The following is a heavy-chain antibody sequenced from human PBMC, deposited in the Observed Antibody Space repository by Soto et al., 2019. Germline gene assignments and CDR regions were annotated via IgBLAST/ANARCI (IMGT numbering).Heavy chain of an antibody. Sequence: SETLSLTCTVSGGSVSRGNYYWSWIRQPPGKGLEWIGYIYYSGSTNYNPSLKSRVTISVDTSKNQFSLKLSSVTAADTAVFYCARLTIYPTIWFGEFRPRGQGTLVTVSS. CDR3: ARLTIYPTIWFGEFRP. CDR1: GGSVSRGNYY. CDR2: IYYSGST. V-gene: IGHV4-61*01. J-gene: IGHJ4*02. D-gene: IGHD3-10*01.